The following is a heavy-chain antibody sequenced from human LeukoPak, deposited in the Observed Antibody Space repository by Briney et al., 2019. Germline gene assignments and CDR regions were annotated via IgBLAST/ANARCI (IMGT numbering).Heavy chain of an antibody. CDR3: ARGVGSYGYEYYYGLDV. D-gene: IGHD5-18*01. CDR1: GFTFSLYA. V-gene: IGHV3-23*01. Sequence: GGSLRLSCAASGFTFSLYAMGWVRQAPGKGLKWVSSISGSGASTYYADSVKGRFTISRDGSKNTLYLQMNSLRAEDTAVYYCARGVGSYGYEYYYGLDVWGQGTTVTVSS. J-gene: IGHJ6*02. CDR2: ISGSGAST.